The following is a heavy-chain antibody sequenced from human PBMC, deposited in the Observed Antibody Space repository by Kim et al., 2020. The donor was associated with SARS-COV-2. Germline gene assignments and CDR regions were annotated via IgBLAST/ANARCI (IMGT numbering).Heavy chain of an antibody. V-gene: IGHV3-30-3*01. CDR2: ISYDGSNK. J-gene: IGHJ6*02. Sequence: GGSLRLSCAASGFTFSSYAMHWVRQAPGKGLEWVAVISYDGSNKYYADSVKGRFTISRDNSKNTLYLQMNSLRAEDTAVYYCALLAPTEPPYYYYYGMDVWGQGTTVTVSS. D-gene: IGHD3-3*01. CDR3: ALLAPTEPPYYYYYGMDV. CDR1: GFTFSSYA.